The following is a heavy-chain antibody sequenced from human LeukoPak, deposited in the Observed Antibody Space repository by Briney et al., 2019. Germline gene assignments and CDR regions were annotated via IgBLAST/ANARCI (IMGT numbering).Heavy chain of an antibody. V-gene: IGHV3-48*03. CDR3: AELGITMIGGV. Sequence: GGALRLSCAASGFTFSSYEMNWVRQAPGKGVEWVSYISSSGSTIYYEDSVKDRLTNSRDNAKNSLDLQMNSLRAEDTAVYYCAELGITMIGGVWGKGTTVTISS. CDR1: GFTFSSYE. J-gene: IGHJ6*04. D-gene: IGHD3-10*02. CDR2: ISSSGSTI.